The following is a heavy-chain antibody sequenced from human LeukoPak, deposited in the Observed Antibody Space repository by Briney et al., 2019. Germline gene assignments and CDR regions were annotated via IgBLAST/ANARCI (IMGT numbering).Heavy chain of an antibody. D-gene: IGHD3-3*02. Sequence: SETLSLTCTVSGGSISSYYWSWIRQPPGKGLEWIGYIYYSGSTNYNPSLKSRVTISVDTSKNQFSLKLSSVTAAGTAVYYCARDSFDDAFDIWGQGTMVTVSS. V-gene: IGHV4-59*01. CDR1: GGSISSYY. CDR3: ARDSFDDAFDI. CDR2: IYYSGST. J-gene: IGHJ3*02.